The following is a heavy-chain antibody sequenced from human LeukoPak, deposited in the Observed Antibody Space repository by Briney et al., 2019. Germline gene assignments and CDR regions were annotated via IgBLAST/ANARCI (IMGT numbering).Heavy chain of an antibody. CDR1: GYTFTSYD. J-gene: IGHJ4*02. D-gene: IGHD3-22*01. Sequence: ASVKVSCKASGYTFTSYDINWVRQATGQGLEWMGWMNPNSGNTGYAQKFQGRVTMTRNTSISTAYMELSSLRSADTAVYYCARGTQNYYDSSGYYYISDYWGQGTLVTVSS. V-gene: IGHV1-8*01. CDR2: MNPNSGNT. CDR3: ARGTQNYYDSSGYYYISDY.